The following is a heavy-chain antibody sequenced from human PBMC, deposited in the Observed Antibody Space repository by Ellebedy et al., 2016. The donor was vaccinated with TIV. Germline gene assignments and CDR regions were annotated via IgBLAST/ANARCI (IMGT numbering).Heavy chain of an antibody. Sequence: GGSLRLSXAASGFTLGNYEMTWDRQAPGKGLQWVSIIRTNSYNTLYADSVKGRFTISRDDSKKTLYLQMNSLRAEDTAVYYCARRGPAAAPYYLDVWGKGTTVIVSS. J-gene: IGHJ6*03. CDR1: GFTLGNYE. V-gene: IGHV3-23*01. CDR2: IRTNSYNT. CDR3: ARRGPAAAPYYLDV. D-gene: IGHD6-13*01.